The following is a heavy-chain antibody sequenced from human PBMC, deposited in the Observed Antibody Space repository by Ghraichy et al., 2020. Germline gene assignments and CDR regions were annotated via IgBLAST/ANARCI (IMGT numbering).Heavy chain of an antibody. J-gene: IGHJ4*02. V-gene: IGHV3-23*01. CDR1: GFTFSSYA. CDR3: AKSLSYLYGGSPFDY. CDR2: ISGSGGST. D-gene: IGHD4-23*01. Sequence: GGSLRLSCAASGFTFSSYAMSWVRQAPGKGLEWVSAISGSGGSTYYADSVKGRFTISRDNSKNTLYPQMNSLRAEDTAVYYCAKSLSYLYGGSPFDYWGQGTLVTVSS.